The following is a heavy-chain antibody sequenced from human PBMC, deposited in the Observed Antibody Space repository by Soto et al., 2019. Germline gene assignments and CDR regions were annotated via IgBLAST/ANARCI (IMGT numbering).Heavy chain of an antibody. Sequence: ASVKVSCKASGYTFTSYGISWLRQAPGQGLEWMGWISAYNGNTNYAQKLQGRVTMTTDTSTSTAYMELRSLRSDDTAVYYCARDIVVPAAIYYYYGMDVWGQGTTVTVSS. D-gene: IGHD2-2*01. CDR1: GYTFTSYG. CDR2: ISAYNGNT. J-gene: IGHJ6*02. V-gene: IGHV1-18*04. CDR3: ARDIVVPAAIYYYYGMDV.